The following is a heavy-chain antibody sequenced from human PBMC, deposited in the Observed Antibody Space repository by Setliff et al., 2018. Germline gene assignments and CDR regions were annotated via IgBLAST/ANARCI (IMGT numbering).Heavy chain of an antibody. V-gene: IGHV3-9*03. D-gene: IGHD5-12*01. CDR3: AKGGRRWLQFDAFDI. CDR2: ISWNSGSI. J-gene: IGHJ3*02. Sequence: GGSLRLSCAASGFTFVNYWMHWVRQAPGKGLEWVSGISWNSGSIGYADSVKGRFTISRDNAKNSLYLQMNSLRAEDMALYYCAKGGRRWLQFDAFDIWGQGTMVTVSS. CDR1: GFTFVNYW.